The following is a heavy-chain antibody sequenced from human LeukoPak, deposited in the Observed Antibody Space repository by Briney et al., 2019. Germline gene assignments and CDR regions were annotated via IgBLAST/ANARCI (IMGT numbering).Heavy chain of an antibody. V-gene: IGHV4-59*08. CDR1: GGSVILNF. Sequence: PETLSLTCSVSGGSVILNFWSWIRQTPGKGLEWIGYVFENGRTNYNPSLRSRVSMSQDTSKNQFSLKLNSVTASDTAVYYCARHSPFDNWNYDYWGQGILVTVSS. J-gene: IGHJ4*02. CDR2: VFENGRT. D-gene: IGHD1-7*01. CDR3: ARHSPFDNWNYDY.